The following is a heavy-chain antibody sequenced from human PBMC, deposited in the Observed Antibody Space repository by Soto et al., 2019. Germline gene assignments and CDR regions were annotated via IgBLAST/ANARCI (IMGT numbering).Heavy chain of an antibody. CDR3: AKVLSWRGYYHY. J-gene: IGHJ4*02. Sequence: QVQLVESGGGVVQPGRSLRLSCAASGFTFSSYGVHWVRQAPGKGLEWVAVISYDGSNKYYADSVKGRFTISRDNSKNTLYLQMNSLRAEDTAVYYCAKVLSWRGYYHYWGQGTLVTVSS. CDR2: ISYDGSNK. CDR1: GFTFSSYG. V-gene: IGHV3-30*18. D-gene: IGHD3-3*01.